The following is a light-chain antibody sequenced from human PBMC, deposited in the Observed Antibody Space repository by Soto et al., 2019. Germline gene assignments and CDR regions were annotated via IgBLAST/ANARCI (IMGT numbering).Light chain of an antibody. CDR1: QSVSSD. V-gene: IGKV3-11*01. Sequence: EIVLKQSPATLSLFPGERATLSCRTSQSVSSDLAWYQQKPGQAPRLLMYEASNTATGITARFSGSSAGTDFTLTISSVAPEDVAVYNCQQRSNWITFGQGTRLEIK. CDR3: QQRSNWIT. CDR2: EAS. J-gene: IGKJ5*01.